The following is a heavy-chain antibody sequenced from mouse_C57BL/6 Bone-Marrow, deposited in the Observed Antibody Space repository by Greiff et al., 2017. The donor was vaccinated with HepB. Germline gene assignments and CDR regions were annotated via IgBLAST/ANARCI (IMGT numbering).Heavy chain of an antibody. D-gene: IGHD3-2*02. CDR2: IDPETGGT. CDR3: TRLTAQAFAY. J-gene: IGHJ3*01. Sequence: QVQLKQSGAELVRPGASVTLSCKASGYTFTDYEMHWVKQTPVHGLEWIGAIDPETGGTAYNQKFKGKAILTADKSSSTAYMELRSLTSEDSAVYYCTRLTAQAFAYWGQGTLVTVSA. V-gene: IGHV1-15*01. CDR1: GYTFTDYE.